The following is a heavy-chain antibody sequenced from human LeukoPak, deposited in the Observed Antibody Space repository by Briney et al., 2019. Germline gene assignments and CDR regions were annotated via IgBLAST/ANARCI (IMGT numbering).Heavy chain of an antibody. V-gene: IGHV1-8*01. CDR2: MNPNSGNT. J-gene: IGHJ3*02. CDR1: GYTFTSYD. Sequence: ASVKVSCKASGYTFTSYDINWVRQATGQGLEWMGWMNPNSGNTGYAQKFQGRVTMTRNTSISTAYMELSSLRSEDTAVYYCARDIGGSGSYYNVSSHAFDIWGQGTMVTVSS. D-gene: IGHD3-10*01. CDR3: ARDIGGSGSYYNVSSHAFDI.